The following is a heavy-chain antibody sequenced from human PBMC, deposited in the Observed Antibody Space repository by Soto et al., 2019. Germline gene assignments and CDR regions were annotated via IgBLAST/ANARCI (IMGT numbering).Heavy chain of an antibody. CDR1: GGSISSGGYY. V-gene: IGHV4-31*03. J-gene: IGHJ4*02. CDR2: IYYSGST. CDR3: VSGSGSYYKIDY. D-gene: IGHD3-10*01. Sequence: QVQLQESGPGLVKPSQTLSLTCTVSGGSISSGGYYWSWIRQHPGKGLEWIGYIYYSGSTYYNPSLKSRVTISLDTSKNQFSLKLSSVTAADTAVYFCVSGSGSYYKIDYWGQGTLVTVSS.